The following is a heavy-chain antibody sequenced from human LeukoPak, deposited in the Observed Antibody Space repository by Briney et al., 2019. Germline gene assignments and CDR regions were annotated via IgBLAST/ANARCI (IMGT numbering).Heavy chain of an antibody. CDR2: ISYDGSNK. D-gene: IGHD3-3*01. J-gene: IGHJ4*02. V-gene: IGHV3-30-3*01. Sequence: PGGSLRLSCAASGFTFSSYAMHWVRQAPGKGLEWVAVISYDGSNKYHADSVKGRFTISRDNSKNTLYLQMNSLRAEDTAVYYCARDEESVFDYWGQGTLVTVSS. CDR1: GFTFSSYA. CDR3: ARDEESVFDY.